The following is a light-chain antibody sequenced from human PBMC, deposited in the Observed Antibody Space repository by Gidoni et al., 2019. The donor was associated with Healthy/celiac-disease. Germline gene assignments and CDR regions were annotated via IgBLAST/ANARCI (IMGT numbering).Light chain of an antibody. Sequence: QSALTQPPSASGSPGQSVTISCTGTSSDVGGYHSVSWYQQHPGKAPTLMIYEVSKRPSGVPDRFSGSKSGNTASLTVSGLQAEDEADYYCSSYAGSTVVFGGGTKLTVL. V-gene: IGLV2-8*01. CDR3: SSYAGSTVV. J-gene: IGLJ2*01. CDR2: EVS. CDR1: SSDVGGYHS.